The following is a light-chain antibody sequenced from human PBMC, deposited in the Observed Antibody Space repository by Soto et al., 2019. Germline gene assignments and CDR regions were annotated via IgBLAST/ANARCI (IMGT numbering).Light chain of an antibody. J-gene: IGLJ2*01. V-gene: IGLV2-14*01. Sequence: QAVVTQPASVSGSPGQSITISCTGTSSDVGGYNYVSWYQQHPGKAPKLMIYEVTNRPSGVSNRFSGSKSGNTASLTISGLQAEDEAYYYCNSYTSSTTLVFGGGTKLTVL. CDR3: NSYTSSTTLV. CDR2: EVT. CDR1: SSDVGGYNY.